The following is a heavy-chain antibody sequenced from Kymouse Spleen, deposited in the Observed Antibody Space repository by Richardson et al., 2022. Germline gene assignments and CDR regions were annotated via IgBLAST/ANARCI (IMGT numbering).Heavy chain of an antibody. CDR3: ARRSIAAQVDY. D-gene: IGHD6-6*01. Sequence: QLQLQESGPGLVKPSETLSLTCTVSGGSISSSSYYWGWIRQPPGKGLEWIGSIYYSGSTYYNPSLKSRVTISVDTSKNQFSLKLSSVTAADTAVYYCARRSIAAQVDYWGQGTLVTVSS. CDR2: IYYSGST. J-gene: IGHJ4*02. V-gene: IGHV4-39*01. CDR1: GGSISSSSYY.